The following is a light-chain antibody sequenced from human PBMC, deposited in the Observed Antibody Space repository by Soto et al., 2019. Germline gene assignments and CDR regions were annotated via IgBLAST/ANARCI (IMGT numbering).Light chain of an antibody. J-gene: IGKJ4*01. CDR2: GAS. CDR3: QQYNNWPLT. Sequence: EIVMTQSPATLSVSPGERATLSCRASQSVNNNLAWYQQKPGQAPRLLIYGASARATGIPARFSGSWSGTEFTLTICSLQSEDFAVYYCQQYNNWPLTFGGGTKVEIK. V-gene: IGKV3-15*01. CDR1: QSVNNN.